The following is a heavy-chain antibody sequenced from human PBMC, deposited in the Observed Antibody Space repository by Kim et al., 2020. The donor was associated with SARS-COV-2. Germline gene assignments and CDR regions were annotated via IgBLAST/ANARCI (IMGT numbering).Heavy chain of an antibody. V-gene: IGHV1-2*02. Sequence: ASVKVSCKASEYNFMHWVRQAPGHGLEWMGWINPNNGVTNYAQGFEGRVTMTGDTSRSTAYMELRSLRFDDTAVYYCARGGPFGAFDMWGQGTLVIVSS. D-gene: IGHD3-10*01. CDR1: EYNF. CDR3: ARGGPFGAFDM. J-gene: IGHJ3*02. CDR2: INPNNGVT.